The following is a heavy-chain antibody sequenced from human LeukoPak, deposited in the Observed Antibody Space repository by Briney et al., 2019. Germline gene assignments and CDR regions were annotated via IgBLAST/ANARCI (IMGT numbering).Heavy chain of an antibody. J-gene: IGHJ4*02. CDR3: ARDHVGDVWGFDY. CDR1: GFAFSTYW. Sequence: PGGSLRLSCAASGFAFSTYWMHWVRQAPGKGLEWVANIKQDGSEKYYVDSVKGRFTISRDNAKNSLYLQMNSLRAEDTAVYYCARDHVGDVWGFDYWGQGTLVTVSS. D-gene: IGHD3-16*01. CDR2: IKQDGSEK. V-gene: IGHV3-7*01.